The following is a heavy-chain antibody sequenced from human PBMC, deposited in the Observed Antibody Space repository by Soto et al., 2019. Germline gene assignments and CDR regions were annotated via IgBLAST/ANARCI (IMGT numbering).Heavy chain of an antibody. Sequence: QVQLVQSGAEVKKPGASVKVSCKASGYTFTSYDIKWVRQATEQGLEWMGWTNPNSGNTGYEQKFQGRVTMTRNTSISTAYMELSSLRSEDTAVYYCARLKILTRGFVPWGQGTLVTVSS. V-gene: IGHV1-8*01. J-gene: IGHJ5*02. CDR2: TNPNSGNT. CDR3: ARLKILTRGFVP. CDR1: GYTFTSYD. D-gene: IGHD2-21*02.